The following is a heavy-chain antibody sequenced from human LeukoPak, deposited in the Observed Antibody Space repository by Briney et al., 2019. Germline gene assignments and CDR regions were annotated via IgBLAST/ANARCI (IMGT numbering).Heavy chain of an antibody. J-gene: IGHJ6*03. Sequence: SETLSLTCTVSGGSISSYYWSWIRQPPGKGLEWIGYIYYSGSTNYNPSLKSRVTISVDTSKNQFSLKLSSVTAADTAVYYCARLAPSGYSSSWYSFNYYYYMDVWGKGTTVTVSS. CDR2: IYYSGST. V-gene: IGHV4-59*12. CDR3: ARLAPSGYSSSWYSFNYYYYMDV. CDR1: GGSISSYY. D-gene: IGHD6-13*01.